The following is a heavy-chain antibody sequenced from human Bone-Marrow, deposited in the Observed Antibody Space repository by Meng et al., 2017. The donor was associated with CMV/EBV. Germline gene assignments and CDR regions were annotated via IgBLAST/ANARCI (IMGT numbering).Heavy chain of an antibody. Sequence: GESLKISCAASGFTFNSYAMHWVRQAPGKGLEWVAFIRYDGSNKYYADSVKGRFTISRDNSKNTLYLQMNSLRVDDTAVYYCVRYYYDSRLLDYWGQGTLVTVSS. CDR2: IRYDGSNK. J-gene: IGHJ4*02. D-gene: IGHD3-22*01. CDR1: GFTFNSYA. CDR3: VRYYYDSRLLDY. V-gene: IGHV3-30*02.